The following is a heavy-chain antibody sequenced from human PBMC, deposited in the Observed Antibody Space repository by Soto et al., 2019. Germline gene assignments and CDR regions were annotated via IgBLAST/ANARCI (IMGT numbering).Heavy chain of an antibody. D-gene: IGHD3-3*01. Sequence: WRSQRLSCAASGFTFSNYAMSWVRQATGKGLEWVSAISGSGDSTYYADSVKGRFTISRDNSKNTLYLQMIRMRAEDTAVYYCARGLTIFGVVHDSWGQGTPVTVSS. V-gene: IGHV3-23*01. CDR1: GFTFSNYA. CDR3: ARGLTIFGVVHDS. CDR2: ISGSGDST. J-gene: IGHJ4*02.